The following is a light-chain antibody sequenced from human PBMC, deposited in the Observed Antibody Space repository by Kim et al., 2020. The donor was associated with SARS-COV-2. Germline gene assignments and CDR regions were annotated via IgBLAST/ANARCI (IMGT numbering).Light chain of an antibody. CDR2: DAT. CDR3: SEYTTSSTWV. J-gene: IGLJ3*02. CDR1: RSAVGDSKY. V-gene: IGLV2-14*04. Sequence: GQSFTISSTGTRSAVGDSKYVSCVQQHPGKAPKVMFYDATKRPSGVSDGFSGSKSGNTASLTISGPRAEGGADYSCSEYTTSSTWVFGGGTQLPVL.